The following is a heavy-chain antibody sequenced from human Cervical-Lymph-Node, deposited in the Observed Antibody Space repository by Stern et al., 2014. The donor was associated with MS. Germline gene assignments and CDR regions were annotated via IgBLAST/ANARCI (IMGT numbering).Heavy chain of an antibody. J-gene: IGHJ6*02. V-gene: IGHV1-58*02. CDR2: IVVGSGNT. CDR3: AAAASYYDSSGYYPAYYYYGMDV. D-gene: IGHD3-22*01. Sequence: VQLVESGPEVKKPGTSVKVSCKASGFTFTSSAMQWVRQARGQRLEWIGWIVVGSGNTNYAQKFQERVTITRDMSTSTAYMELSSLRSEDTAVYYCAAAASYYDSSGYYPAYYYYGMDVWGQGTTVTVSS. CDR1: GFTFTSSA.